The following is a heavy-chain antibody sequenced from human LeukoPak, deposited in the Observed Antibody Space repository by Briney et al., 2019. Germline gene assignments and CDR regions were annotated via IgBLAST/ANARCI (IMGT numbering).Heavy chain of an antibody. CDR2: IWYDGSKK. V-gene: IGHV3-33*01. J-gene: IGHJ4*02. CDR3: ARYNTGSVDY. D-gene: IGHD2-8*02. Sequence: PGRSLRLSCAASGFTFSSYGMHWFRQVPGKGLEWVAVIWYDGSKKYYADSVKGRFTISRDNSKNTLYLQMDSLRAEDTAVYYCARYNTGSVDYWGQGTLVTVSS. CDR1: GFTFSSYG.